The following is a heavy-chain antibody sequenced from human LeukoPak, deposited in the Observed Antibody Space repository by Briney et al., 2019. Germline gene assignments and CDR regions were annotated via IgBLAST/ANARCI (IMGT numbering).Heavy chain of an antibody. J-gene: IGHJ3*02. V-gene: IGHV1-69*05. CDR3: ARDTPHYYGSGSYAFDI. CDR2: IIPIFGTA. Sequence: ASVKVSCKASGGTFISYAISWVRQAPGQGLEWMGGIIPIFGTANYAQKFQGRVTITTDESTSTAYMELSSLRSEDTAVYYCARDTPHYYGSGSYAFDIWGQGTMVTVSS. CDR1: GGTFISYA. D-gene: IGHD3-10*01.